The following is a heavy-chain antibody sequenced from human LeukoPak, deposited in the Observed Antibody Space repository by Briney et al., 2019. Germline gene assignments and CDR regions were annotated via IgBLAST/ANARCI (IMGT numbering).Heavy chain of an antibody. CDR2: LSGDGSST. J-gene: IGHJ4*02. Sequence: QPGGSLRLSCVASGFTFSTYWMHWVRQAPGKGLLWVSRLSGDGSSTAYADSLKGRSTISRDNAKHTLYLQMNSLRAEDTAVYFCARASTTVPNLLHNWGQGTLVTVSS. V-gene: IGHV3-74*03. CDR1: GFTFSTYW. CDR3: ARASTTVPNLLHN. D-gene: IGHD4-17*01.